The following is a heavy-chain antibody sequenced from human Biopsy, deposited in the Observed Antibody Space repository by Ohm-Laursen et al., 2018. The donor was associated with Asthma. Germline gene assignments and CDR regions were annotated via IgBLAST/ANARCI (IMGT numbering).Heavy chain of an antibody. CDR1: GFTVSTNG. D-gene: IGHD3-3*02. J-gene: IGHJ1*01. CDR3: ARTFHFWSPYHAEHYQL. CDR2: IKHDGSEK. Sequence: SLRLSCSASGFTVSTNGMSWVRQVPGKGLEWVANIKHDGSEKNHGDSLKGRFTISRDNAKNSLYLQMNSLRAEDTAVYYCARTFHFWSPYHAEHYQLWGQGTLVTVSS. V-gene: IGHV3-7*01.